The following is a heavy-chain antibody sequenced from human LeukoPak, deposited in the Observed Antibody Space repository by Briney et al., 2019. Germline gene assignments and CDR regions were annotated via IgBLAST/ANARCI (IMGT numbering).Heavy chain of an antibody. D-gene: IGHD2-2*02. Sequence: GGSLRLSCVASGFSFSSHWMHWVRQAPGKGLEWVSRINTDETSAVYAASVKGRFTVSRDNAKNTLYLQMTSLRAEDTAVYYCVRDVYTRRDIWYDVRSLDNWGQGTQVTVSS. CDR3: VRDVYTRRDIWYDVRSLDN. J-gene: IGHJ4*02. V-gene: IGHV3-74*01. CDR1: GFSFSSHW. CDR2: INTDETSA.